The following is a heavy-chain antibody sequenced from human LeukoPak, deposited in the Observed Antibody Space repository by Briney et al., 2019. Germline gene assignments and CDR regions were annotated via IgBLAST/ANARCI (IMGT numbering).Heavy chain of an antibody. CDR1: GFTFSSYS. J-gene: IGHJ4*02. D-gene: IGHD2-2*01. CDR3: AKLSSTSCYVDY. CDR2: ISSSSSYI. V-gene: IGHV3-21*04. Sequence: GGSLRLSCAASGFTFSSYSMNWVRQAPGKGLEWVSSISSSSSYIYYADSVKGRFTISRDNSKNTLYLQMNSLRAEDTAVYYCAKLSSTSCYVDYWGQGTLVTVSS.